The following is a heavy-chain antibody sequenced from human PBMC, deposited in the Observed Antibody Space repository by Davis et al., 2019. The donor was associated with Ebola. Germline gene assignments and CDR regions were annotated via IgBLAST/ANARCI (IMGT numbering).Heavy chain of an antibody. J-gene: IGHJ4*02. V-gene: IGHV4-34*01. CDR1: GGSFSGYY. D-gene: IGHD6-6*01. CDR3: ARGPYSSSFDY. CDR2: INHSGST. Sequence: GSLRLSCAVYGGSFSGYYWSWIRQPPGKGLEWIGEINHSGSTNYNPSLKSRVTISVDTSKNQFSLKLSSVTAADTAVYYCARGPYSSSFDYWGQGTLVTASS.